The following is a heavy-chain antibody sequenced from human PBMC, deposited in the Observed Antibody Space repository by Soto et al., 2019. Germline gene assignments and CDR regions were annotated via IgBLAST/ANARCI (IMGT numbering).Heavy chain of an antibody. Sequence: QVQLVESGGGVVQPGRSLRLSCAASGFTFSSYAMHWVRQAPGKGLEWVAVISYDGSNKYYADSVKGRFTISRDNSKNTLYLQMNSLRAEDTAVYYCARDALYSYDAFDIWGQGTMVTVSS. V-gene: IGHV3-30-3*01. CDR1: GFTFSSYA. CDR2: ISYDGSNK. CDR3: ARDALYSYDAFDI. J-gene: IGHJ3*02. D-gene: IGHD5-18*01.